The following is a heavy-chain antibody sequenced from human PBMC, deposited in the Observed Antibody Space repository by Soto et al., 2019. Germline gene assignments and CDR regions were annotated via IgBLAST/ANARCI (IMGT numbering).Heavy chain of an antibody. Sequence: QVLLQESGPGQVKPSETLSLTGTVSGGSIGSYHWSWVRQPPGKGLEWIASVYYTGTTNYNPSLGSRVTISIDAPENQISLKLTSVNAADTAFYYCARDTVLTGMFDFWGQGTLVTVSS. CDR2: VYYTGTT. V-gene: IGHV4-59*01. CDR3: ARDTVLTGMFDF. CDR1: GGSIGSYH. J-gene: IGHJ4*02. D-gene: IGHD4-17*01.